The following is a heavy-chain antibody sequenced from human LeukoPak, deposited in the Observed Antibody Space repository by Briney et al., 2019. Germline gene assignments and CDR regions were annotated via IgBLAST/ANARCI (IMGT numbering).Heavy chain of an antibody. CDR3: ARVRGGSGRSYAADAFDI. CDR1: GFTFSDYY. J-gene: IGHJ3*02. CDR2: IYNDGSST. D-gene: IGHD1-26*01. Sequence: PGGSLRLSCAASGFTFSDYYMSWIRQAPGKGLVWVSRIYNDGSSTSYADSVKGRFTISRDNAKSTLYLQMNSLRADDTAVFYCARVRGGSGRSYAADAFDIWGQGTMVTVSS. V-gene: IGHV3-74*01.